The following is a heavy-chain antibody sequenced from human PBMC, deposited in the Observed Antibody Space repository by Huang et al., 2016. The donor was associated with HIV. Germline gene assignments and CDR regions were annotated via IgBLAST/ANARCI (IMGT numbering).Heavy chain of an antibody. V-gene: IGHV1-3*01. CDR3: AVGYSCTSYYPLSGY. CDR1: GYIFTNYA. D-gene: IGHD5-12*01. Sequence: QVQLVQSGAEVKKPGASVKVSCKASGYIFTNYAVHWVRQAPGQRLEWRGGVNAGGGHTEYSQNFQGRATITRDTSATTAYMELSSLKSEDTAVYYCAVGYSCTSYYPLSGYWGQGTLVSVSS. CDR2: VNAGGGHT. J-gene: IGHJ4*02.